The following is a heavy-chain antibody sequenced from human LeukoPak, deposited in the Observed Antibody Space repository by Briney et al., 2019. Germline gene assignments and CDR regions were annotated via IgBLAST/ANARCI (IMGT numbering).Heavy chain of an antibody. Sequence: PGGSLRLSCAASRFTFSSHAMNWVRQAPGKGLEWVSSISGSGGITYYADSVKGRFTISRDNSKNTLYLQMNSLRAEDTALYYCAKSGPGGTYDSGPYYSSFDYWGQGTLVTVSS. V-gene: IGHV3-23*01. CDR3: AKSGPGGTYDSGPYYSSFDY. CDR2: ISGSGGIT. J-gene: IGHJ4*02. D-gene: IGHD3-22*01. CDR1: RFTFSSHA.